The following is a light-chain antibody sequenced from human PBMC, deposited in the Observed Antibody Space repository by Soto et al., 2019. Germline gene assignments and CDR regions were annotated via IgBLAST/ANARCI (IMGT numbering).Light chain of an antibody. CDR1: QSIDTY. CDR2: TAS. CDR3: EQSYSNFRT. Sequence: DIQMTQSPSSLSASVGDRVTITCRASQSIDTYLNWYQQKPGKAPKLLIYTASTLQSGVPSRFSSSGSGTDFTLTISSPQPEDFATHYFEQSYSNFRTFGQGNKVEIK. J-gene: IGKJ1*01. V-gene: IGKV1-39*01.